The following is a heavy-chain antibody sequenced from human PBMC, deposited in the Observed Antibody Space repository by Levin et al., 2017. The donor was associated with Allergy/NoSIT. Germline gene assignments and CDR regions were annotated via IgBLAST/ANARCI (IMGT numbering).Heavy chain of an antibody. J-gene: IGHJ4*02. Sequence: SGPTLVKPTQTLTLTCTFSGFSLNTNGVGVSWIRQPPGKALDWLALIYWDDDRRYNPSLLNRLTITKDASKNQVVLTVTNVGPADTATYYCAHTGTYCNDAVDDCYSSGPVWGQGTLVTVSS. D-gene: IGHD3-22*01. V-gene: IGHV2-5*02. CDR1: GFSLNTNGVG. CDR2: IYWDDDR. CDR3: AHTGTYCNDAVDDCYSSGPV.